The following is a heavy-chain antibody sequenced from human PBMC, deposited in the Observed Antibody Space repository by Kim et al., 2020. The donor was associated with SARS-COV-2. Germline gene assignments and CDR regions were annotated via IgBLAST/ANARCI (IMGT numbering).Heavy chain of an antibody. CDR3: TTDDGYDSSGYYEGSYPY. J-gene: IGHJ4*02. Sequence: GGSLRLSCAASGFTFSNAWMSWVRQAPGKGLEWVGRIKSKTDGGTTDYAAPVKGRFTISRDDSKNTLYLQMNSLKTEDTAVYYCTTDDGYDSSGYYEGSYPYWGQGTLVTVSS. CDR2: IKSKTDGGTT. CDR1: GFTFSNAW. V-gene: IGHV3-15*01. D-gene: IGHD3-22*01.